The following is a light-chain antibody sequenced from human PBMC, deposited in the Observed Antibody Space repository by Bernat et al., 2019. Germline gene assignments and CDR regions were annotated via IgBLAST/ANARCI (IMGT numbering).Light chain of an antibody. CDR2: DVT. Sequence: QSALTQPASVSGSPGQSITISCTGTSSDVGAYNYVSWFQQHPDKAPKLMLYDVTNRPSGVSYRFSGSKSGNTASLTISGLQAEDEADYYCGSYPSSSTFVFGTGTKVTVL. V-gene: IGLV2-14*03. J-gene: IGLJ1*01. CDR1: SSDVGAYNY. CDR3: GSYPSSSTFV.